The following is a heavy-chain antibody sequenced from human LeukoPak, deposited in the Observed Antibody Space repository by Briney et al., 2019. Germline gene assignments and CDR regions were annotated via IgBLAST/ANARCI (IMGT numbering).Heavy chain of an antibody. V-gene: IGHV1-46*01. Sequence: ASVKVSCKASGYTFCSYYIHWVRQAPGEGLEWMGIINPGRGNTNYAQKFQGKVAMTTDTSTSTVYMELSSLRSEDTAVYYCARDRDWGSSDPFDYWGQGTLVTVSS. D-gene: IGHD7-27*01. CDR2: INPGRGNT. CDR3: ARDRDWGSSDPFDY. CDR1: GYTFCSYY. J-gene: IGHJ4*02.